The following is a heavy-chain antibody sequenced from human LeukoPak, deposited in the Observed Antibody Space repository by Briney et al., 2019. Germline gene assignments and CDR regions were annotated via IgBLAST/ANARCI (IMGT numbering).Heavy chain of an antibody. CDR2: ISSSSSTI. CDR3: ARGAYNWNRELKFDY. J-gene: IGHJ4*02. Sequence: GGSLRLSCATSGFTFTTFWMHWVRQAPGKGLEWVSYISSSSSTIYYADSVKGRFTISRDNAKNSLYLQMNSLRAEDTAVYYCARGAYNWNRELKFDYWGQGTLVTVSS. CDR1: GFTFTTFW. V-gene: IGHV3-48*01. D-gene: IGHD1-20*01.